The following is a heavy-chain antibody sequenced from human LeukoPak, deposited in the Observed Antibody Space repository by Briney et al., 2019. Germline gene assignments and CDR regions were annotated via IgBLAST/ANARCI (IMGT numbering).Heavy chain of an antibody. D-gene: IGHD2-15*01. Sequence: GASVKVSCKASGYTFTSYDINWVRQATGQGLEWMGWMNPNSGNTGCAQKFQGRVTMTRNTSISTAYMELSSLRSEDTAVYYCARGGVVVVAASMIGAFDIWGQGTMVTVSS. CDR1: GYTFTSYD. CDR2: MNPNSGNT. V-gene: IGHV1-8*01. J-gene: IGHJ3*02. CDR3: ARGGVVVVAASMIGAFDI.